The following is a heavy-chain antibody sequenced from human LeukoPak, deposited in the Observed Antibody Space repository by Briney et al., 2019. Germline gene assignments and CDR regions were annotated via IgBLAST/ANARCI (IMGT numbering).Heavy chain of an antibody. J-gene: IGHJ4*02. CDR3: AGLEPANWGSGPDY. Sequence: SETLSLTCTVSGGSISGYYWSWIRQPAGGVLECIGRIYSTGTTTYNASLRSRVTISVDQSKSQFSLKLTSVTAADTAVYYCAGLEPANWGSGPDYWGQGTLVSVSS. V-gene: IGHV4-4*07. D-gene: IGHD7-27*01. CDR1: GGSISGYY. CDR2: IYSTGTT.